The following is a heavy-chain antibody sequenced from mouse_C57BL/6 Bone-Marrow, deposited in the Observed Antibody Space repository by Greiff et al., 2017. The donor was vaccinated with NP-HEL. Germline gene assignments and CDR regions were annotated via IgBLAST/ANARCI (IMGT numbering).Heavy chain of an antibody. CDR1: GFTFSSYA. D-gene: IGHD1-1*01. CDR3: ARDRDYYGSSYGYFDV. CDR2: ISDGGSYT. V-gene: IGHV5-4*01. J-gene: IGHJ1*03. Sequence: EVMLVESGGGLVKPGGSLKLSCAASGFTFSSYAMSWVRQTPEKRLEWVATISDGGSYTYYPDNVKGRFTISRDNAKNNPYLQMSHLKSEDTAMYYCARDRDYYGSSYGYFDVWGTGTTVTVSS.